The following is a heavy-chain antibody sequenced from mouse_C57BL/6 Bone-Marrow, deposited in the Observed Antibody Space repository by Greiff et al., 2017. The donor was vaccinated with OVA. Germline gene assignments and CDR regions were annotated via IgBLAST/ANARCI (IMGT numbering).Heavy chain of an antibody. CDR1: GFNIKDDY. CDR3: TTCYGSSYDAMDY. Sequence: VQLKESGAELVRPGASVKLSCTASGFNIKDDYMHWVKQRPEQGLEWIGWIDPENGDTEYASKFQGKATITADTSSNTAYLQLSSLTSEDTAVYYCTTCYGSSYDAMDYWGQGTSVTVSS. J-gene: IGHJ4*01. CDR2: IDPENGDT. D-gene: IGHD1-1*01. V-gene: IGHV14-4*01.